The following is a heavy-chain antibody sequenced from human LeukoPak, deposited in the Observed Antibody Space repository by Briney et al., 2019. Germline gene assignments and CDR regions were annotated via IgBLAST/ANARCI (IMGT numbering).Heavy chain of an antibody. CDR2: ISYDGSNK. CDR1: AFTFNSYA. CDR3: ARISLGLNDAFDI. D-gene: IGHD1-26*01. Sequence: GGSLRLSCAASAFTFNSYAMHWVRQAPGKGLEWVAVISYDGSNKYYADSVKGRFTISRDNPKNTLYLQMNSLRAEDTAVYYCARISLGLNDAFDIWGQGTMVTVSS. J-gene: IGHJ3*02. V-gene: IGHV3-30-3*01.